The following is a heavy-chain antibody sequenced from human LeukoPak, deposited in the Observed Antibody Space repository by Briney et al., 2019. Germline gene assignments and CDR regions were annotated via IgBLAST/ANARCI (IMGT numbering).Heavy chain of an antibody. CDR1: GFTFSNYA. CDR2: ISGSGGTT. J-gene: IGHJ2*01. Sequence: GGSLRLSCAASGFTFSNYAMTWVRQAPGKGREWVSGISGSGGTTYYADSVKGRFTIPRDNSKNTLYLQLNSLRAEDTAVYYCAKRPTNYHDSSGYYYWYLDLWGRGTLVTASS. CDR3: AKRPTNYHDSSGYYYWYLDL. D-gene: IGHD3-22*01. V-gene: IGHV3-23*01.